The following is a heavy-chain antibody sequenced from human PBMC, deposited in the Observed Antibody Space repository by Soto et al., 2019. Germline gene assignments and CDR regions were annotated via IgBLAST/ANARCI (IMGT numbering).Heavy chain of an antibody. CDR3: AKDLTDYDFWSGPSTHFDY. CDR2: ISGSGGST. D-gene: IGHD3-3*01. Sequence: GGSLRLSCAASGFTFSSYAMSWVRQAPGKGLEWVSAISGSGGSTYYADSVKGRFTISRDNSKNTLYLQMNSLRAGDTAVYYCAKDLTDYDFWSGPSTHFDYWGQGTMGTVSS. V-gene: IGHV3-23*01. J-gene: IGHJ4*02. CDR1: GFTFSSYA.